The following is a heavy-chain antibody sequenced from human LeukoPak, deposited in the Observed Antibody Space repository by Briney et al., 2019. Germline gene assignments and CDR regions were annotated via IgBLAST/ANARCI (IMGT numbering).Heavy chain of an antibody. J-gene: IGHJ4*02. CDR3: AHVQPYYFDY. CDR1: GFSLSTSGVG. CDR2: IYGNDDK. Sequence: SGPTLVKPTQTLTLTCTFSGFSLSTSGVGVGWNRQPPGKALEWLALIYGNDDKRYSPSLNTRLTITKDTSKNQVVLTMTNMDPVDTATYYCAHVQPYYFDYWGQGTLVTVSS. D-gene: IGHD1-1*01. V-gene: IGHV2-5*01.